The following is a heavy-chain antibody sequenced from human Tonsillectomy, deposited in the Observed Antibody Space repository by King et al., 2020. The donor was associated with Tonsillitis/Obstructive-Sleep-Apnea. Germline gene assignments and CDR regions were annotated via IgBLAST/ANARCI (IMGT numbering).Heavy chain of an antibody. CDR3: VRERNLRGGYNGPLDS. CDR1: GDSVSSNSAA. J-gene: IGHJ4*02. Sequence: VQLQQSGPGLVKPSQTLSLTCAISGDSVSSNSAAWNWIRQSPSRGLEWLGRTYYRSKWYNDYAVSMKSRITINPDTSKNQFSLQLNSVTPEDTAVYYCVRERNLRGGYNGPLDSWGQGTLVTVSS. CDR2: TYYRSKWYN. D-gene: IGHD5-24*01. V-gene: IGHV6-1*01.